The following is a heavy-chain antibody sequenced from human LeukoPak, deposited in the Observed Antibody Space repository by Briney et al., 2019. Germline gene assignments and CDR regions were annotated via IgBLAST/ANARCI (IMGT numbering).Heavy chain of an antibody. V-gene: IGHV1-18*01. CDR2: ISAYNGKT. CDR1: GYTFTSYG. CDR3: VREASYDSSGYWTFYLDH. D-gene: IGHD3-22*01. J-gene: IGHJ4*02. Sequence: GASVKVSCKASGYTFTSYGISWVRQAPGQGLEWMGWISAYNGKTKYAQKVQDRVTMTTDRPTSTAYMEARNLRYADTAVYYCVREASYDSSGYWTFYLDHWGPGTLVTVSS.